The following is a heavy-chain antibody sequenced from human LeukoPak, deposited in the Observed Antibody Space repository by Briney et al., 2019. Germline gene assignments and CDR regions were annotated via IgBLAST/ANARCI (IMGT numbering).Heavy chain of an antibody. Sequence: GGSLRLSCAASGFTFSSYAMSWVRQAPGKGLEWVSAISGSGGSTYYADSVKGRFTISRDNSKNTLYLQMNSLRAEDTAVCYCAKYSGLGWSHFDYWGQGTLVTVSS. V-gene: IGHV3-23*01. D-gene: IGHD3-10*01. CDR1: GFTFSSYA. J-gene: IGHJ4*02. CDR2: ISGSGGST. CDR3: AKYSGLGWSHFDY.